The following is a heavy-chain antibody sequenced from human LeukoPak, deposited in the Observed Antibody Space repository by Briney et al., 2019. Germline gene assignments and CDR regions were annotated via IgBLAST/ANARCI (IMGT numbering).Heavy chain of an antibody. CDR2: IYYSGST. CDR1: GGSISSDDYY. Sequence: SETLSLTCTVSGGSISSDDYYWSWLRQPPGTGLEWIGFIYYSGSTYYKPSLKSRVTISMDTSKNQFSLRLSSVTAADTAVYYCARCPPPGWFDPWGQGTLVTVSS. V-gene: IGHV4-30-4*08. D-gene: IGHD5/OR15-5a*01. J-gene: IGHJ5*02. CDR3: ARCPPPGWFDP.